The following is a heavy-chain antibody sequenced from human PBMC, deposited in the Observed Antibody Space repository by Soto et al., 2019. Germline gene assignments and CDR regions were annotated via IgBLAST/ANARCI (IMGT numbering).Heavy chain of an antibody. CDR3: ARCGGDCFSPTPPDY. CDR2: ISYDGSNK. Sequence: QVQLVESGGGVVQPGRSLRLSCAASGFTFSSYGMHWVRQAPGKGLEWVAVISYDGSNKYYADSVKGRFTISRDNSKNTLYLQMNSLRAEDTAVYYCARCGGDCFSPTPPDYWVQGTLVTVSS. CDR1: GFTFSSYG. D-gene: IGHD2-21*02. J-gene: IGHJ4*02. V-gene: IGHV3-30*03.